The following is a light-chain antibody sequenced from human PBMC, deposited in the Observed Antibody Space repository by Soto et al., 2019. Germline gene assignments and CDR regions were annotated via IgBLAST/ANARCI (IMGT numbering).Light chain of an antibody. J-gene: IGKJ1*01. CDR1: QSVSSSY. CDR3: QHYGSSQS. Sequence: EIVLTQSPGTLSLSPGERATLSCRASQSVSSSYLAWYQQKPGQAPRLLIYGASSRATGIPDRFSGSGSGTDFTLPISRLEPEDFPGYYCQHYGSSQSFGQGTKVAIK. V-gene: IGKV3-20*01. CDR2: GAS.